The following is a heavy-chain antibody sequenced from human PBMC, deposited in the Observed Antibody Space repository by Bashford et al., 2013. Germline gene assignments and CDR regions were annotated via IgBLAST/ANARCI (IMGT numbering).Heavy chain of an antibody. CDR3: ARGGDRSSWNWFGP. Sequence: VRQAPGKGLEWVSIIYIDDRTFYADSVKGRFTISRDNSKNTLYLQMSSLRAEDTAVYYCARGGDRSSWNWFGPWGQGTLVTVSS. D-gene: IGHD6-13*01. J-gene: IGHJ5*02. CDR2: IYIDDRT. V-gene: IGHV3-53*01.